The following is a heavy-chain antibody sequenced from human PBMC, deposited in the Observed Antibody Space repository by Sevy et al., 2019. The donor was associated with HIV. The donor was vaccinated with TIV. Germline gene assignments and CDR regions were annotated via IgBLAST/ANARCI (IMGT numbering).Heavy chain of an antibody. V-gene: IGHV6-1*01. CDR1: GDSVSSSSAA. D-gene: IGHD1-1*01. CDR3: ARGDELNSYYYGRDV. Sequence: SQTLSLTCAISGDSVSSSSAAWNWFRQSPSRGLEWLGRTYYRSKWYNNYAVSVKSRVTINPDTSENQFSLHLNSVTPEDTAVYFCARGDELNSYYYGRDVWGQGTTVTVSS. J-gene: IGHJ6*02. CDR2: TYYRSKWYN.